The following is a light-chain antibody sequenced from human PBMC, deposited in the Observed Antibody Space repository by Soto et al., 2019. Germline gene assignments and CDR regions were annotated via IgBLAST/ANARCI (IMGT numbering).Light chain of an antibody. V-gene: IGKV3-20*01. CDR3: QRYGS. CDR2: GAS. CDR1: QSVSSSH. Sequence: EIELKQSPGTLSLSPRERATLSCRASQSVSSSHLAWYQQKPGQAPRLLIYGASSRATGIPDRFSGSGSGTDFTLTISRLEPEDFAVYYCQRYGSFGQGTKVDI. J-gene: IGKJ1*01.